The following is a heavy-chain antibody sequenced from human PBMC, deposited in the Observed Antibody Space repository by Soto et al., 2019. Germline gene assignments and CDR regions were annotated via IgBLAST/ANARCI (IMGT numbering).Heavy chain of an antibody. J-gene: IGHJ6*03. CDR3: GMAPEYCSSTSCYFDYYLDV. Sequence: EVQLLESGGGLVQPGGSLRLSCAASGFTFSTYGMRWVRQAPGKGLEWVSAINTSGGRTYYADSVKGRFTISRDISKNTLYLQMNSLRAEDTAVYYCGMAPEYCSSTSCYFDYYLDVWGKGTRVTVSS. CDR1: GFTFSTYG. D-gene: IGHD2-2*01. CDR2: INTSGGRT. V-gene: IGHV3-23*01.